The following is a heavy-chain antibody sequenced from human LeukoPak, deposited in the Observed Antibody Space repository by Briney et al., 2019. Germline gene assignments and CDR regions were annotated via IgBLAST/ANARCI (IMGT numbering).Heavy chain of an antibody. J-gene: IGHJ4*02. CDR3: ARDRQNYYDSSGPLDY. CDR2: ISYDGSNK. CDR1: GFTFSSYW. D-gene: IGHD3-22*01. Sequence: PGGSLRLSCAASGFTFSSYWMNWARQAPGRGLEWVAVISYDGSNKYNADSVKGRFTISRDNSKNTLFLQVNSLRTEDTAVYYCARDRQNYYDSSGPLDYWGQGALVTVSS. V-gene: IGHV3-30-3*01.